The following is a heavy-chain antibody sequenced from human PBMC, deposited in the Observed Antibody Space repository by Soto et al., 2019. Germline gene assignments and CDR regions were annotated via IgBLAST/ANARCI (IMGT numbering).Heavy chain of an antibody. V-gene: IGHV3-33*01. D-gene: IGHD3-22*01. CDR2: IWYDGSNK. CDR1: GFTFSSYG. J-gene: IGHJ4*02. Sequence: QVQLVESGGGVVQPGRSLRLCCAASGFTFSSYGMPWVRQAPGKGLEWVAVIWYDGSNKYYADSVKGRFTISRDNSKNTLYLQMNSLRAEDTAVYYCARSYSSDPNLDSSGYYVPDYWGQGTLVTVSS. CDR3: ARSYSSDPNLDSSGYYVPDY.